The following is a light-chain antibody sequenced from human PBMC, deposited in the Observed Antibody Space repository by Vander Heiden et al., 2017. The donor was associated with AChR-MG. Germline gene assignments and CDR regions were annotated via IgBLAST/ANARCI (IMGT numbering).Light chain of an antibody. CDR2: GNS. Sequence: QSVLTQPPPVSGAPGPRVTISCAGSSANIGAGYDVHSYQQLPGTAPKLLIYGNSNRPSGVPDRFSGSKSGPAASLAITGLQAEDEADYYCQSYDSSLSGNVVFGGGTKLTVL. V-gene: IGLV1-40*01. CDR1: SANIGAGYD. J-gene: IGLJ2*01. CDR3: QSYDSSLSGNVV.